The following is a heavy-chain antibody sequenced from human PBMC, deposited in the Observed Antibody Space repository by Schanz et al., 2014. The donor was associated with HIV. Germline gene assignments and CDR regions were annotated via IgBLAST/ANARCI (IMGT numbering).Heavy chain of an antibody. Sequence: VQLVESGGGLVKPGGSLRLSCVGSGLTFSGYSMNWVRQAPGKGLAWVALISYDGSNRYYSDSVKGRFTISRDNSNNTLYLQMNSLTVDDTAVYYCARGRNGMGVWGPGTTVTVSS. J-gene: IGHJ6*02. V-gene: IGHV3-30*03. CDR3: ARGRNGMGV. CDR1: GLTFSGYS. CDR2: ISYDGSNR.